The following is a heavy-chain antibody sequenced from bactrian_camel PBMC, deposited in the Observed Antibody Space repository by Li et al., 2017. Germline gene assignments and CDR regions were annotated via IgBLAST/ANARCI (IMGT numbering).Heavy chain of an antibody. Sequence: HVQLVESGGGSVQAGESLRLSCTAPGFTSHACSMDWYRQAEGKQREWVSAISPDGTTKLADSIKGRFTISQDKDKDTVYLQLNSATPDDTAVYYCAAVVGFGKKNGCYGMDYLGGGTQVTVS. CDR2: ISPDGTT. D-gene: IGHD3*01. V-gene: IGHV3S53*01. CDR1: GFTSHACS. J-gene: IGHJ7*01.